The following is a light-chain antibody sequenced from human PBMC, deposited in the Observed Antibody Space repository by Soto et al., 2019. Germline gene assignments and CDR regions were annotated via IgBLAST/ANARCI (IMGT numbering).Light chain of an antibody. J-gene: IGLJ1*01. V-gene: IGLV2-14*01. CDR2: DVS. Sequence: QSVLTQPASVSGSPGQSITISCTGTSSVVGGYAYVSWYQQHPGKAPKLMICDVSNRPSGVSNRFSGSKSGNTASLTISGLQAEDEADYYCSSYTSGTTFVFGTGTKVTVL. CDR3: SSYTSGTTFV. CDR1: SSVVGGYAY.